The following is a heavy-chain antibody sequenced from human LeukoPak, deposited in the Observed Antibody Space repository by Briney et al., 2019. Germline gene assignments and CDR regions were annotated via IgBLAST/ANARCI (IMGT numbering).Heavy chain of an antibody. CDR3: ARLAGSRPPWYLDL. CDR1: GFIFTSYS. D-gene: IGHD6-19*01. CDR2: IGPSGGSL. Sequence: GGSLRLSCATYGFIFTSYSMNWVRQAQGKGLEWVSSIGPSGGSLFYAASVKGRVSISRDNAQNSLHLQLSSLTADDTAVYYCARLAGSRPPWYLDLWGRGTPVTVSS. J-gene: IGHJ2*01. V-gene: IGHV3-21*04.